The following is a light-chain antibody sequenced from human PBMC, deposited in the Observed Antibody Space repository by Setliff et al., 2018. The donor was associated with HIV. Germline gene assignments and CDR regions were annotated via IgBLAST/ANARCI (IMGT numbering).Light chain of an antibody. V-gene: IGLV1-47*01. CDR1: SSTFGSNF. CDR3: SAWDDSLTASYV. J-gene: IGLJ1*01. CDR2: KND. Sequence: VLTQPPSASATPGQRVTISCSGSSSTFGSNFVYWYQQLPGMAPRLLIYKNDQRPSGVPDRFSGSKSGTSASLVIRGLRSEDEADYYCSAWDDSLTASYVFGSGTKVTVL.